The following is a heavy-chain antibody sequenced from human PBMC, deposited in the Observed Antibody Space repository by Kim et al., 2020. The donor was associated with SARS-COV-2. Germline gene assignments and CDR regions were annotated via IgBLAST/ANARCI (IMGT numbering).Heavy chain of an antibody. J-gene: IGHJ5*02. Sequence: PSLERQFTISVDTSNNQFSLRLSSVTAADTAVYYCARTGCSSDGCYQFDPWGQGTLVTVSS. D-gene: IGHD2-2*01. CDR3: ARTGCSSDGCYQFDP. V-gene: IGHV4-59*01.